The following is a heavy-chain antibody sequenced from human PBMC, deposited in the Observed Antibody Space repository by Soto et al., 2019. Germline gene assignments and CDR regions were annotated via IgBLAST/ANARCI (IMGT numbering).Heavy chain of an antibody. CDR3: ARPYGDYFYYAMDV. J-gene: IGHJ6*02. CDR2: ISYDGSNQ. D-gene: IGHD4-17*01. Sequence: QVQLVESGGGVVQPGRSLRLSCAASGFTFTSYSMHWVRQAPGKGLDWVAVISYDGSNQYYADSVKGRFTISRDNSENTLYLQMNSLRDEDTAVYYCARPYGDYFYYAMDVWGQGTTVTVSS. CDR1: GFTFTSYS. V-gene: IGHV3-30-3*01.